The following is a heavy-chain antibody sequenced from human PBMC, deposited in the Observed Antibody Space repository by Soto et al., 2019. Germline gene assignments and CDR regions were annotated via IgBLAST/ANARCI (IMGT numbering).Heavy chain of an antibody. CDR1: GFTFSDFY. Sequence: QIQLVESGGGLVKPGGSLRLSCEVSGFTFSDFYMTWIRQAPGKGLEWLSYISPNSNYKQYAESVKGRHTISRDNAKNSLSLQMNSRRVDDTAVYYCVRGGGGGQFDSWGQGTLVTVSS. CDR2: ISPNSNYK. J-gene: IGHJ4*02. CDR3: VRGGGGGQFDS. D-gene: IGHD2-21*01. V-gene: IGHV3-11*06.